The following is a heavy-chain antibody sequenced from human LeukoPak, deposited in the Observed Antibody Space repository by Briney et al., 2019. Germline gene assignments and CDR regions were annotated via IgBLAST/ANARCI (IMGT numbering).Heavy chain of an antibody. J-gene: IGHJ3*01. CDR1: GFTFSSYV. CDR3: AREGHSSGRCGAFDF. Sequence: GGSLRLSCVASGFTFSSYVIHWVRQAPGKGLEYVSGISSNGDNTHYVTSVRDRFTISRDNSKNTVYLQMDSLGAEDMAVYYCAREGHSSGRCGAFDFWGQGTMVTVS. V-gene: IGHV3-64*01. D-gene: IGHD3-22*01. CDR2: ISSNGDNT.